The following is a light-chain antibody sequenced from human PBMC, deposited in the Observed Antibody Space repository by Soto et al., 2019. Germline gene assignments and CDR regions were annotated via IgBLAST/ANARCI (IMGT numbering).Light chain of an antibody. Sequence: QSVLTQPPSASGAPGQRVTISCTGSSSNVGAGYDVHWYQQLPGTAPKLLMYGDSNRPSGVPDRFSGSKSGTSASLAITGLQAEDEADYYCQSYDSSLSGVVFGGGTKLTVL. V-gene: IGLV1-40*01. CDR3: QSYDSSLSGVV. J-gene: IGLJ2*01. CDR1: SSNVGAGYD. CDR2: GDS.